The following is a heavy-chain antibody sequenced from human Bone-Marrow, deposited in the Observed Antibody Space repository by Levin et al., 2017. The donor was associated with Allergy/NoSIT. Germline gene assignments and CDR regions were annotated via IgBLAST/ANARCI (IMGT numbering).Heavy chain of an antibody. CDR1: GFTFSSYG. CDR3: ARATGTMTYLDY. V-gene: IGHV3-30*03. J-gene: IGHJ4*02. Sequence: GGSLRLSCAASGFTFSSYGMHWVRQAPGKGLEWVAVISYDGSNKYYADSVKGRFTISRDNSKNTLYLQMNSLRAEDTAVYYCARATGTMTYLDYWGQGTLVTVSS. D-gene: IGHD1-1*01. CDR2: ISYDGSNK.